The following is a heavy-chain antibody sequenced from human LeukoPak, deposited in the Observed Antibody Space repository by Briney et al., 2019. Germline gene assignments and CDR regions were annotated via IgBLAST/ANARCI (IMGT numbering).Heavy chain of an antibody. CDR1: RFTFSSYE. J-gene: IGHJ4*02. D-gene: IGHD3-10*01. V-gene: IGHV3-48*03. Sequence: PGGSLRLSCAASRFTFSSYEMNWVRQAPGKGLEWVSYISSSGSTIYYADSVKGRFTISRDNAKNSLYLQMNSLRAEDTAVYYCARDRNVGWFGELSDLDYWGQGTLVTVSS. CDR2: ISSSGSTI. CDR3: ARDRNVGWFGELSDLDY.